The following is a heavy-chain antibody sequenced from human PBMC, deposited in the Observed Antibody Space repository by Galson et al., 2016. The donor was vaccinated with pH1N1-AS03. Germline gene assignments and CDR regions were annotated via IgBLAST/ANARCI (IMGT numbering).Heavy chain of an antibody. CDR1: GYTLTRYY. J-gene: IGHJ4*02. V-gene: IGHV1-46*01. CDR3: ARRYYFDY. D-gene: IGHD3-16*02. Sequence: SVKVSCKASGYTLTRYYMHWVRQAPGQGLEWMGIIAPSGGPTTYAPKFQGRSTITTDTSTSTVYMELVSLRSEDTAVYYCARRYYFDYWGQGTLVTVSS. CDR2: IAPSGGPT.